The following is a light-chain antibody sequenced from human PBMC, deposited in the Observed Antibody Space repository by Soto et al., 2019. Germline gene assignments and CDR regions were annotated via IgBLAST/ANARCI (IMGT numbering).Light chain of an antibody. V-gene: IGKV3-20*01. J-gene: IGKJ4*01. CDR3: PQYVSS. Sequence: EIGLTQSPGTLSLSTGERATLSCRASQSVSSSYLAWYQQKPGQAPRLLIYGASSRATGIPDRFSGSGSGTDFTLTISRLEPEDFAVSCCPQYVSSFCGGAMVDIK. CDR1: QSVSSSY. CDR2: GAS.